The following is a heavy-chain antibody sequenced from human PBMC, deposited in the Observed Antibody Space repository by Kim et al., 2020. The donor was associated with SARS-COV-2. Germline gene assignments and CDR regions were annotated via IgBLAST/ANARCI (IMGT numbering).Heavy chain of an antibody. D-gene: IGHD6-13*01. CDR3: AANLAAAGVV. Sequence: DKTYYVEAVNGRLTISRDNSKNTRYLQMSSLRVEDTAVYYCAANLAAAGVVWGQGTLVTVSS. CDR2: DKT. V-gene: IGHV3-66*01. J-gene: IGHJ4*02.